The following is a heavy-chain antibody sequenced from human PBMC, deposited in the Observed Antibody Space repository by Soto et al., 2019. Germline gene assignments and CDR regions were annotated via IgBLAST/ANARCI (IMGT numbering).Heavy chain of an antibody. D-gene: IGHD2-15*01. CDR1: GYTFTKYA. CDR2: VNGGSGNT. V-gene: IGHV1-3*01. CDR3: ARGEGYCSGGTCFRWFDP. J-gene: IGHJ5*02. Sequence: QVQLVQSGAEVKKPGASLKLSCKASGYTFTKYAIHWVRQAPGQSVEWMGWVNGGSGNTKYSQKFQGRVSFSRDTSASTAYMELSSLRFEDTGVYYGARGEGYCSGGTCFRWFDPWGQGTLVTVSA.